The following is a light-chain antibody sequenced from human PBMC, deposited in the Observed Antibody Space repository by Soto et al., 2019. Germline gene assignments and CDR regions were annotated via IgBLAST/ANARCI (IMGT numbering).Light chain of an antibody. CDR1: SSNIGAGYD. Sequence: QSVLTQPPSVSGAPGQRVTISCTGGSSNIGAGYDVHWYQQLPGTAPKLLIYGNSNRPSGVPDRFSGSKSGTSASLAITGLQAEDEADYYRQSYDSSLSADYVFGTGTKV. J-gene: IGLJ1*01. V-gene: IGLV1-40*01. CDR2: GNS. CDR3: QSYDSSLSADYV.